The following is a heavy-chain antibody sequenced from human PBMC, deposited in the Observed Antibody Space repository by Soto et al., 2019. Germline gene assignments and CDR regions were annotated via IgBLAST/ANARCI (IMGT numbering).Heavy chain of an antibody. CDR3: ARDPAP. J-gene: IGHJ5*02. V-gene: IGHV4-31*03. CDR1: GGSITRGGYY. CDR2: IYNSGTT. Sequence: SETLSLTCTVSGGSITRGGYYWSWIRQHPGKGLEWVGYIYNSGTTYYNPSLKSRVTISVDTSKDQFSLKLTSVTAADTAVYYCARDPAPWGQGTLVTVSS.